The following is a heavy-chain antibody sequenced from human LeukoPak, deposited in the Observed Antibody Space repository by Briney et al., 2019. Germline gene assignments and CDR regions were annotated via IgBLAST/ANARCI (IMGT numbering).Heavy chain of an antibody. Sequence: GGSLRLSCAASGFTFSSYWMHWVRQAPGKGLVWVSRINSDGSSTSYADSVKGRFTISRDNAKNTLYLQMNSLRAEDTAVYYCASESVTADVSVQHWGQGTLVTVSS. V-gene: IGHV3-74*01. CDR1: GFTFSSYW. CDR3: ASESVTADVSVQH. CDR2: INSDGSST. J-gene: IGHJ1*01. D-gene: IGHD6-13*01.